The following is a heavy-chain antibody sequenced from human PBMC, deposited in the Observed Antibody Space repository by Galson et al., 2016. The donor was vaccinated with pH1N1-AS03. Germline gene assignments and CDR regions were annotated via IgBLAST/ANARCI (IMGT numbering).Heavy chain of an antibody. Sequence: CAISGDSVSSNIDAWNWIRHSPSRGLEWLGRTYWRSKWYIDYALSLKSRITINPDTSKNQFSLQLTSVIPDDTAVYYWARGRYPGFDIWGQGAKVPGSS. CDR3: ARGRYPGFDI. D-gene: IGHD2-2*02. CDR2: TYWRSKWYI. CDR1: GDSVSSNIDA. J-gene: IGHJ3*02. V-gene: IGHV6-1*01.